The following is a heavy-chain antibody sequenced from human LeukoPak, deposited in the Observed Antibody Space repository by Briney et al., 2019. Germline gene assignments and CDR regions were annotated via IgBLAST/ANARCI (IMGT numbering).Heavy chain of an antibody. J-gene: IGHJ3*01. Sequence: SGPALVNPTQTLTLTCSFSGFSLITSGVGVGWIRQSPGKALEWDAIIYWDNDKRYSPYLRNRLTIAKDTSNNQVVLVMTNMDPVDTATYFCAHIMITYGGVLRDDAFDVWGPGTVVTVSP. CDR2: IYWDNDK. CDR1: GFSLITSGVG. V-gene: IGHV2-5*02. CDR3: AHIMITYGGVLRDDAFDV. D-gene: IGHD3-16*01.